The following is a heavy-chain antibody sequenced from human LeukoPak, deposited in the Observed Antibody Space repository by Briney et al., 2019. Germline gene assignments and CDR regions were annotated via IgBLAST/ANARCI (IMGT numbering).Heavy chain of an antibody. Sequence: PSETLSLTCTVSGGSISSSSYYWGWVRQPPGKGLEWIGSIYYSGSTYYNPSLKSRVTMSVDTSKNQFSLKLSSVTAADTSVYYCATSGYDTSPEYWGQGTLVTVSS. V-gene: IGHV4-39*01. CDR2: IYYSGST. CDR1: GGSISSSSYY. D-gene: IGHD5-12*01. CDR3: ATSGYDTSPEY. J-gene: IGHJ4*02.